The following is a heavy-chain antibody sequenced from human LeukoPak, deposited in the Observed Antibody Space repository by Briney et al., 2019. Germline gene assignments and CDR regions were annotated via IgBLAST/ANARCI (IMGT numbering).Heavy chain of an antibody. J-gene: IGHJ5*02. D-gene: IGHD2-15*01. Sequence: PSQTLSLTCAVSGGSISSGGYSWSWIRQPPGKGLEWIGYIYHSGSTYYNPSLKSRVTISVDRSKNQFSLKLSSVTAADTAVYYCASYCSGGSCYYDGGGFDPWGQGTLVTVSS. CDR2: IYHSGST. V-gene: IGHV4-30-2*01. CDR3: ASYCSGGSCYYDGGGFDP. CDR1: GGSISSGGYS.